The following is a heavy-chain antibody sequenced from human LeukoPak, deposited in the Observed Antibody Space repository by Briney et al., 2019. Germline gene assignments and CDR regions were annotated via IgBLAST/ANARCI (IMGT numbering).Heavy chain of an antibody. V-gene: IGHV3-64D*06. D-gene: IGHD6-19*01. CDR3: VKDRRDSSGWSPFYYFDY. CDR2: ISSNGGST. Sequence: GGSLRLSCSACGFTFSSYAMHWVRQAPGRGLEYVSAISSNGGSTYYADSVKGRFTISRDNSKNTLYLQMSSLRAEDTAVYYCVKDRRDSSGWSPFYYFDYWGQGTLVTVSS. J-gene: IGHJ4*02. CDR1: GFTFSSYA.